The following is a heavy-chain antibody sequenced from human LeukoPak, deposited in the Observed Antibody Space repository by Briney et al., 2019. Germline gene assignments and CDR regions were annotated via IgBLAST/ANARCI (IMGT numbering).Heavy chain of an antibody. V-gene: IGHV3-9*01. CDR1: GFTFDDYA. CDR2: ISWNSGSI. Sequence: GGSLRLSCAASGFTFDDYAMHWVRQAPGKGLEWVSGISWNSGSIGYADSVKGRFTISRDNAKNSLYLQMNSLRAEDTAVYYCARAPLDTAMDIFDYWGQGTLVTVSS. D-gene: IGHD5-18*01. CDR3: ARAPLDTAMDIFDY. J-gene: IGHJ4*02.